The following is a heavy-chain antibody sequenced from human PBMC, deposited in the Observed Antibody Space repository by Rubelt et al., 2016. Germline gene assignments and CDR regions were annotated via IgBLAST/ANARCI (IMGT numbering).Heavy chain of an antibody. CDR2: INHSGST. V-gene: IGHV4-34*01. CDR3: ARGDYGSGSYPSN. J-gene: IGHJ4*02. D-gene: IGHD3-10*01. Sequence: QVQLQQWGAGLLKPSETLSLTCAVYGGSFSGYYWSWIRQPPGKGLEWIGEINHSGSTNYNPSLKSRVNISVDTSTNQFSLKLSSVTAADTAVYYCARGDYGSGSYPSNWGQGTLVTVSS. CDR1: GGSFSGYY.